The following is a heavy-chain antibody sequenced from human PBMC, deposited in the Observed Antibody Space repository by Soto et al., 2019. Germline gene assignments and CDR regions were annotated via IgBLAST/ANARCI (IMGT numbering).Heavy chain of an antibody. J-gene: IGHJ5*02. D-gene: IGHD6-13*01. CDR1: GGSFSGYF. CDR2: INHSGGT. V-gene: IGHV4-34*02. Sequence: QVQLQQWGAGLLKPSETLSLTCAVYGGSFSGYFWTWIRQPPGKGLEWIGQINHSGGTNYNPSLKSRVSISIDTSKNQFSLNLNSVRAADTGVYYCARRWVNRPVDPWGQGTLVTVSS. CDR3: ARRWVNRPVDP.